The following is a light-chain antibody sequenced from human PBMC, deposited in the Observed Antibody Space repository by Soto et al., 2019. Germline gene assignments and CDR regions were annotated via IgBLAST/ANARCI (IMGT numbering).Light chain of an antibody. Sequence: IVLTHSPSTLSFSPWERSTLSFRASESVASNYLAWYQHKPGQAPRLLFFGASNRATAIPDRFSGSGSGTDFTLTISRVEPEDFAVYYCQQRNNWITFGQGTRLEIK. CDR3: QQRNNWIT. CDR2: GAS. CDR1: ESVASNY. J-gene: IGKJ5*01. V-gene: IGKV3D-20*02.